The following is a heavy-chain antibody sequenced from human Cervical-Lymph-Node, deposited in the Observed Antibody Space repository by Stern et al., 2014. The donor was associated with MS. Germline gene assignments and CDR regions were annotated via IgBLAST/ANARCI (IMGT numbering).Heavy chain of an antibody. CDR2: IRSRPFGGTT. D-gene: IGHD3-22*01. Sequence: VQLVESGGGLVQPGRSLRLSCTASGFTFGDYTISWFRQAPGKGLEWVGFIRSRPFGGTTEYAASVKGRFTISRDDSKSIAYLQMNSLKTEDTALYYCSRDHVVITALYKFDYWGQGTLVTVSS. CDR1: GFTFGDYT. CDR3: SRDHVVITALYKFDY. J-gene: IGHJ4*02. V-gene: IGHV3-49*03.